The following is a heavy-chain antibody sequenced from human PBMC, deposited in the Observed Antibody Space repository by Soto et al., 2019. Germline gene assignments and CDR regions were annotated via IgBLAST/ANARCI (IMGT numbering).Heavy chain of an antibody. V-gene: IGHV1-8*01. D-gene: IGHD2-8*01. CDR3: ARGRNLRLILKNWFEP. Sequence: ASVKVSCKASGYTFTSYDINWVRQATGQGLEWMGWMNPNSGNTGYAQKFQGRVTMTRNTSISTAYMELSSLRSEDTAVYYCARGRNLRLILKNWFEPWGQGTLVTVS. CDR1: GYTFTSYD. J-gene: IGHJ5*02. CDR2: MNPNSGNT.